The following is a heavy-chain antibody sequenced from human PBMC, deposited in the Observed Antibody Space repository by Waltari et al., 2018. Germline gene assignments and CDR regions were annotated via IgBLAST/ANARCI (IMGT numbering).Heavy chain of an antibody. CDR2: IKGDESER. CDR1: GVSLGRYW. J-gene: IGHJ4*02. CDR3: GRSDVAIPGDN. Sequence: EVKLVESGGSQVQPGGSLRLSCEGSGVSLGRYWISWVRQGPGKGPEWVANIKGDESERYYLDSVKGRFSISRDNAANTVYLRMNYLRSEDAAIYYCGRSDVAIPGDNWGQGTQVIVSS. V-gene: IGHV3-7*03. D-gene: IGHD2-2*02.